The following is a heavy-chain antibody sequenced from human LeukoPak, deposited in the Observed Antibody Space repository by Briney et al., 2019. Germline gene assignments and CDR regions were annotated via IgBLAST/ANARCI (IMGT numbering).Heavy chain of an antibody. CDR3: ARNSSVDTAMARGYFDY. CDR2: IYHSGST. J-gene: IGHJ4*02. V-gene: IGHV4-38-2*01. Sequence: SETLSLTCAVSGYSIGSGYHWGWIRQPPGKGLEWIGSIYHSGSTYYNPSLKSRVTISVDTSKNQFSLKLSSVTAADTAVYYCARNSSVDTAMARGYFDYWGQGTLVTVSS. CDR1: GYSIGSGYH. D-gene: IGHD5-18*01.